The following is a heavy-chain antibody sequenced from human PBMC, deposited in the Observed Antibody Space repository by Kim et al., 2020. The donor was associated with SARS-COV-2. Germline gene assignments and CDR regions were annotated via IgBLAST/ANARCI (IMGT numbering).Heavy chain of an antibody. V-gene: IGHV3-20*01. CDR1: GFTFDDYI. CDR2: ISSNGDST. J-gene: IGHJ3*02. Sequence: GGSLRLSCAASGFTFDDYIMNWVRQAPGKGLEWVSAISSNGDSTDYADSVKGRFTISRDNAKNSLYLQMNSLRAEDTALYHCARVVTGTYGDGFDIWGQGTMVTVSS. D-gene: IGHD2-21*02. CDR3: ARVVTGTYGDGFDI.